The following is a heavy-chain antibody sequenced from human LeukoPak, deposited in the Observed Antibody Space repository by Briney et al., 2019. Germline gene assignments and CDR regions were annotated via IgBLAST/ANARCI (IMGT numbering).Heavy chain of an antibody. J-gene: IGHJ4*02. D-gene: IGHD5/OR15-5a*01. Sequence: ASVKVSCKVSGYTLTDLAIHWVRQVPGKGLEWMGGFDPEDGETFYELRFQGRITMTEDISTDTAYMDLSSLRSGDTAVYYCATFPPRYGVYEVFDYWGQGALVTVSS. V-gene: IGHV1-24*01. CDR1: GYTLTDLA. CDR3: ATFPPRYGVYEVFDY. CDR2: FDPEDGET.